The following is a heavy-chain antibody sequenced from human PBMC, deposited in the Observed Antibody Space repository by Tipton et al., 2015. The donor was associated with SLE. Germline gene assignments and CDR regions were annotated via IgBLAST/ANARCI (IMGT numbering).Heavy chain of an antibody. CDR3: AKDYNHDNADYN. J-gene: IGHJ4*02. CDR2: VYSSGMT. Sequence: TLSLTCSVSGDSLSSSGYYWAWIRQPPGKGLEWIGSVYSSGMTHKKPSLKSRVSITLDRSKNQFSLKLSSVTVADMAVYYCAKDYNHDNADYNWGQGTLVIVSS. V-gene: IGHV4-39*07. D-gene: IGHD4-17*01. CDR1: GDSLSSSGYY.